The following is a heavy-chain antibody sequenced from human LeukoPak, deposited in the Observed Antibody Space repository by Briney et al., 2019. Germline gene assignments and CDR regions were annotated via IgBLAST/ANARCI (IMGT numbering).Heavy chain of an antibody. Sequence: GGSLRLSCAASGFTVSSNYMSWVRQAPGKGLEWVSLVYSGGNTYYADSVKGRFIISRDNSKNTLYLQMNSLRAEDTAVYYCAKAGYSSSWYWGGFDYWGQGTLVTVSS. CDR2: VYSGGNT. CDR1: GFTVSSNY. CDR3: AKAGYSSSWYWGGFDY. J-gene: IGHJ4*02. D-gene: IGHD6-13*01. V-gene: IGHV3-53*01.